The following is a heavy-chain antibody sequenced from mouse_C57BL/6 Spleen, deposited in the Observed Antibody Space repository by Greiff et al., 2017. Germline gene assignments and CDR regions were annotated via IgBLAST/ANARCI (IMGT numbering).Heavy chain of an antibody. CDR3: AREGGYGNYEAWFAY. CDR1: GYTFTSYW. Sequence: QVQLQQPGAELVKPGASVKMSCKASGYTFTSYWITWVKQRPGQGLEWIGDIYPGSGSTNYNEKFKSKATLTVDTSSSTAYMQLSSLTSEDSAVYYCAREGGYGNYEAWFAYWGQGTLVTVSA. CDR2: IYPGSGST. J-gene: IGHJ3*01. V-gene: IGHV1-55*01. D-gene: IGHD2-10*02.